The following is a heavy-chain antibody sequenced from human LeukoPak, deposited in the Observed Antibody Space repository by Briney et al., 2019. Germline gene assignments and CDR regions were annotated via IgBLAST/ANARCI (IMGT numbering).Heavy chain of an antibody. D-gene: IGHD3-10*01. CDR1: GFIFSNYG. V-gene: IGHV3-30*02. CDR3: ASPFGESSDY. CDR2: IRYDGSDK. J-gene: IGHJ4*02. Sequence: GGSLRLSCAASGFIFSNYGMHWVRQAPGKGLEWVAFIRYDGSDKYYADSVKGRFTISRDNSKNTLYLQMNSLRAEDTAVYYCASPFGESSDYWGQGTLVTVSS.